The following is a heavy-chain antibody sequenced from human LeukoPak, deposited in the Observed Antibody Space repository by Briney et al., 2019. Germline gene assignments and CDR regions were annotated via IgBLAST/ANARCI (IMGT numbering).Heavy chain of an antibody. V-gene: IGHV4-59*01. CDR1: GGSISSYY. CDR2: IYYSGST. D-gene: IGHD5-12*01. Sequence: PSETLSLTCTVSGGSISSYYWSWIRQPPGKGLEWIGYIYYSGSTNYNPSLKSRVTISVDTSKNQFSLKLSSVTAADTAVYYCARDLYSGYGVRIDYWGQGTLVTVSS. J-gene: IGHJ4*02. CDR3: ARDLYSGYGVRIDY.